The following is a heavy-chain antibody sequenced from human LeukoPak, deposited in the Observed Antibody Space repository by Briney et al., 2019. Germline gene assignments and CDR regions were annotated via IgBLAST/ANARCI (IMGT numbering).Heavy chain of an antibody. CDR2: ISYDGSNK. D-gene: IGHD3-22*01. CDR1: GFTFSSYA. CDR3: AMGAQYYYDSSGSNFDC. V-gene: IGHV3-30-3*01. J-gene: IGHJ4*02. Sequence: GGSLRLSCAASGFTFSSYAMHWVRQAPGKGLEWVAVISYDGSNKYYADSVKGRFTISRDNSKNTLYLQMNSLRAEDTAVYYCAMGAQYYYDSSGSNFDCWGQGTLVTVSS.